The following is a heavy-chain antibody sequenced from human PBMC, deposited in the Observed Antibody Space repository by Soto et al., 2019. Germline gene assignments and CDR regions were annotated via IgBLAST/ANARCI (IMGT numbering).Heavy chain of an antibody. CDR1: GFTFSSYA. J-gene: IGHJ6*02. Sequence: LRLSCAASGFTFSSYAMSWVRQAPGKGLEWVSAISGSGGSTYYADSVKGRFTISRDNSKNTLYLQMNSLRAEDTAVYYCAKDRSLADYYYGMDVWGQGTTVTVS. CDR3: AKDRSLADYYYGMDV. V-gene: IGHV3-23*01. D-gene: IGHD3-16*02. CDR2: ISGSGGST.